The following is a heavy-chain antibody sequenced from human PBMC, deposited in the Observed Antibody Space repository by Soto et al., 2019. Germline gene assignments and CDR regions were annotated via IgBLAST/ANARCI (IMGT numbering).Heavy chain of an antibody. Sequence: PGGSLKLSCAASGFTVSSYDMHWVRQATGKGLEWVSAIGTAGDTYYPGSVKGRFTISRENAKNSLYLQMNSLRAGDTAVYYCARGPIAAAGTDFDYWGQGTLVTVSS. CDR3: ARGPIAAAGTDFDY. CDR2: IGTAGDT. V-gene: IGHV3-13*01. D-gene: IGHD6-13*01. J-gene: IGHJ4*02. CDR1: GFTVSSYD.